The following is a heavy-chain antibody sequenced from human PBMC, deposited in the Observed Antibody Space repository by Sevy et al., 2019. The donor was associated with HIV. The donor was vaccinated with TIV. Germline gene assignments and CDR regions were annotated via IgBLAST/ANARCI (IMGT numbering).Heavy chain of an antibody. D-gene: IGHD3-3*01. CDR2: ITESDADI. J-gene: IGHJ4*02. V-gene: IGHV3-23*01. Sequence: GGSLRLSCVASGLTISDYVLYWVRKAQGKGLEWVSAITESDADITYADSVKGRFTVSRDNSKNTVYLQMGSLRAEDTAIYYCAKLGVRVATGGTDYWGQGTQVTVSS. CDR1: GLTISDYV. CDR3: AKLGVRVATGGTDY.